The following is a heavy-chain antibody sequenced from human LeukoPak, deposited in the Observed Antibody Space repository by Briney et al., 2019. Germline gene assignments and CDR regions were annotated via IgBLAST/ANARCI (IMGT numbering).Heavy chain of an antibody. CDR2: ISHTGSS. CDR1: GYSISNGHY. CDR3: ARVYTGSSWDYYYYMDV. V-gene: IGHV4-38-2*02. D-gene: IGHD6-13*01. J-gene: IGHJ6*03. Sequence: SGPTLVKPSETLSLTCTVSGYSISNGHYWGWIRQPPGKGLEWIGSISHTGSSYYNPSLKSRVTISVDTSKNQFSLRLSSVTAADTAVYYCARVYTGSSWDYYYYMDVWGKGTTVTVSS.